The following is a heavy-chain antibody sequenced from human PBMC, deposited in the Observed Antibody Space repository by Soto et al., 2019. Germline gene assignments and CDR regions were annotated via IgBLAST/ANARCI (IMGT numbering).Heavy chain of an antibody. Sequence: SETLSLTCAVYGGSFSGYYWSWIRQPPGKGLEWIGEINHSGSTNYNPSLKSRVTISVDTSKNQFSLKLSSVTAADTAVYYCARGLTGTTTPIKFDYWGQGTLVTVSS. CDR3: ARGLTGTTTPIKFDY. J-gene: IGHJ4*02. V-gene: IGHV4-34*01. D-gene: IGHD1-7*01. CDR1: GGSFSGYY. CDR2: INHSGST.